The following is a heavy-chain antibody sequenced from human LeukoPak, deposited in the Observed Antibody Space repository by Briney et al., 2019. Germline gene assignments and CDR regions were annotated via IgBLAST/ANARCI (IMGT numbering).Heavy chain of an antibody. CDR3: ARDPSRDSSGPYYFDY. CDR1: GGSISSSSYY. Sequence: SETLSLTCTVSGGSISSSSYYWGWIRQPPGNGLEWIGSIYYSGSTYYNPSLKSRVTISVDTSKNQFSLKLSSVTAADTAVYYCARDPSRDSSGPYYFDYWGQGTLVTVSS. V-gene: IGHV4-39*07. J-gene: IGHJ4*02. CDR2: IYYSGST. D-gene: IGHD3-22*01.